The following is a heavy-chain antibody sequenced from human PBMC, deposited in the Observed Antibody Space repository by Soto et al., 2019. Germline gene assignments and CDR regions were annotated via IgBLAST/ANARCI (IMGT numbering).Heavy chain of an antibody. J-gene: IGHJ4*02. D-gene: IGHD2-15*01. CDR1: GGSISSYY. CDR2: FYHRGTT. CDR3: ATAPPETCYGVFDY. V-gene: IGHV4-59*01. Sequence: PSETLSLTCAVSGGSISSYYWSCIRQPPGRGPEWIGCFYHRGTTNYNPSLESRVTISLDSSKNQFSLNLNSVTAADTAVYYYATAPPETCYGVFDYGSQGTLVP.